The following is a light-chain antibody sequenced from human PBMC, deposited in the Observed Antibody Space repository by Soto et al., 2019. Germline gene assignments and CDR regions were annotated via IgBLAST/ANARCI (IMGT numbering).Light chain of an antibody. J-gene: IGLJ2*01. CDR1: SSNIENNA. CDR3: AAWYDSREAVV. CDR2: YDN. Sequence: QSVLTQPPSVSEGPRQRVTISCTGSSSNIENNAVNWYQQLPGKPPKLLIYYDNLLPSGVSDRFSGSKSGTSASLAIIGLQSDDDADYYCAAWYDSREAVVFGGGTKLTVL. V-gene: IGLV1-36*01.